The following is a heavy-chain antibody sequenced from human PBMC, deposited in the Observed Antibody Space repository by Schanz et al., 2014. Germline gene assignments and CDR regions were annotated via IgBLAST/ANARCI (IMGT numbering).Heavy chain of an antibody. CDR2: IYYSGST. Sequence: QVQLVESGGGLVKPGGSLRLSCAASGFTFSDYAMSWFRQAPGKGLEWIGYIYYSGSTYYNPSLKSRVTISVDTSKNQFSLKLSSVTAADTAVYYCARDSLRGATGGYGMDVWGQGTTGTVSS. V-gene: IGHV4-31*02. CDR1: GFTFSDYA. D-gene: IGHD2-8*02. J-gene: IGHJ6*02. CDR3: ARDSLRGATGGYGMDV.